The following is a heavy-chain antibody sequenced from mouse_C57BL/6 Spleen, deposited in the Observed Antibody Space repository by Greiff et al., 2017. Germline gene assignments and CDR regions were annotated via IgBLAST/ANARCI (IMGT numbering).Heavy chain of an antibody. D-gene: IGHD2-1*01. CDR3: AIYYGNFDY. J-gene: IGHJ2*01. CDR1: GYAFSSSW. CDR2: IYPGDGDT. V-gene: IGHV1-82*01. Sequence: VQLVESGPELVKPGASVKISCKASGYAFSSSWMNWVKQRPGKGLEWIGRIYPGDGDTNYNGKFKGKATLTADKSSSTAYMQLSSLTSEDSAVYFCAIYYGNFDYWGQGTTLTVSS.